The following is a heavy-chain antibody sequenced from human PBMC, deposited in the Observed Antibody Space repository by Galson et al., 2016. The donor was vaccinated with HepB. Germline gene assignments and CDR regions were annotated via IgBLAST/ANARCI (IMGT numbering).Heavy chain of an antibody. J-gene: IGHJ5*02. D-gene: IGHD2-8*02. CDR1: GFPFSSYA. CDR3: ARGGLGYCTGGGCTPFNP. V-gene: IGHV3-13*01. CDR2: IGTAGDT. Sequence: SLRLSCAASGFPFSSYAMHWVRQSTGKGLEWVSGIGTAGDTFYAASVKGRFNISRENAENSLYLQRNSLRVGDTAVYYCARGGLGYCTGGGCTPFNPWGEATLVTVSS.